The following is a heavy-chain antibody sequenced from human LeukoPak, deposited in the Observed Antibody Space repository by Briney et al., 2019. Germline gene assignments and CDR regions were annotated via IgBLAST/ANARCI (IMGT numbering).Heavy chain of an antibody. J-gene: IGHJ4*02. V-gene: IGHV3-30*02. CDR2: IRYDESTK. CDR3: AKDLPTPYFDY. Sequence: PGGSLRLSCAASGFTFSNYSMNWVRQAPGKGLEWVAFIRYDESTKFYADSVKGRFTISRDNSKTTLYLQMNSLRAEDTAVYYCAKDLPTPYFDYWGQGTLATVSS. CDR1: GFTFSNYS. D-gene: IGHD4-23*01.